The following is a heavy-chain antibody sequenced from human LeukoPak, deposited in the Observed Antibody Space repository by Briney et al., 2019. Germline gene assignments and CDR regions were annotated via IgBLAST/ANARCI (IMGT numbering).Heavy chain of an antibody. V-gene: IGHV3-23*01. J-gene: IGHJ4*02. D-gene: IGHD3-10*01. CDR3: ARHPGITMVRGVHFDY. CDR1: GFTFSSYA. Sequence: GGSLRLSCAASGFTFSSYAMSWVRQAPGKGLEWVSAISGSGGSTYYADPVKGRFTISRDNSKNTLYLQMNSLRAEDTAVYYCARHPGITMVRGVHFDYWGQGTLVTVSS. CDR2: ISGSGGST.